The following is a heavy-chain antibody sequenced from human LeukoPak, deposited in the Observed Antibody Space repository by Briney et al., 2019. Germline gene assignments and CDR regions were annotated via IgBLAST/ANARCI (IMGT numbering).Heavy chain of an antibody. Sequence: PSETLSLTCTVSGGSISSYYWSWLRQPPGKGLEWIGYIYYSGSTNYNPSLKSRVTISVDTSKNQFSLKLSSVTAADTAVYYCARSMVRGVRDWFDPWGQGTLVTVSS. J-gene: IGHJ5*02. D-gene: IGHD3-10*01. CDR1: GGSISSYY. CDR2: IYYSGST. V-gene: IGHV4-59*01. CDR3: ARSMVRGVRDWFDP.